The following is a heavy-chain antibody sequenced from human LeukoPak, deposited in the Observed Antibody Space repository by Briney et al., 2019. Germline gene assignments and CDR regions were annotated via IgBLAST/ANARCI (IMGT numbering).Heavy chain of an antibody. D-gene: IGHD6-6*01. CDR1: GGSIGSYY. V-gene: IGHV4-59*01. CDR3: ARSASSSSRSAFDI. J-gene: IGHJ3*02. CDR2: IYYTGNT. Sequence: PSETLSLTCTVSGGSIGSYYWSWIRQPPGKGLEWIGYIYYTGNTNYNPSLKSRITISVDTSKNQFSLKLSSVTAADTAFYYCARSASSSSRSAFDIWGQGTMVAVSS.